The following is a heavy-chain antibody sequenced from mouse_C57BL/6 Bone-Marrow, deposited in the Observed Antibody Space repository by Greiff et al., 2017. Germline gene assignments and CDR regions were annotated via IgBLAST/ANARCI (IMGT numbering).Heavy chain of an antibody. CDR2: IYPGNSDT. Sequence: EVQLQQSGTVLARPGASVKMSCKTSGYTFTSYWMHWVKQRPGQGLEWIGAIYPGNSDTSYNQKFKGKAKLTAVTSASTAYMELSSLTNEDSAVYYGTSGGYWYFDVWGTGTTVTVSS. CDR1: GYTFTSYW. CDR3: TSGGYWYFDV. V-gene: IGHV1-5*01. J-gene: IGHJ1*03.